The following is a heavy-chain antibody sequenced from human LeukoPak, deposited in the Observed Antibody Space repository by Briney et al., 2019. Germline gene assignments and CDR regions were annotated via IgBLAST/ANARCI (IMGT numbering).Heavy chain of an antibody. Sequence: GGSLRLSCAVSGLTFSSYAMSWVRQAPGKGLEWVSAISGSGGSTYYADSVKGRFTISRDNSKNTLYLQMNSLRAEDTAVYYCAKGRLVAGTEDYFDYWGQGTLVTVSS. CDR1: GLTFSSYA. CDR2: ISGSGGST. V-gene: IGHV3-23*01. CDR3: AKGRLVAGTEDYFDY. D-gene: IGHD6-19*01. J-gene: IGHJ4*02.